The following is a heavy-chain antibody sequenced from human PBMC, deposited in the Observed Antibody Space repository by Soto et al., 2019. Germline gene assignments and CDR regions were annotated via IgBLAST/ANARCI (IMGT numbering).Heavy chain of an antibody. J-gene: IGHJ4*02. CDR2: INGGGGTT. CDR3: AQDRHPDGIWTFDY. V-gene: IGHV3-23*01. CDR1: GFSSSGYT. Sequence: EVQLLESGGHLIQPGESLRLSCAASGFSSSGYTMNWVRQAQGKGLEWISGINGGGGTTYYADSVKGRFTIARNDSKNILYLQMDSPRAEDTAIYYCAQDRHPDGIWTFDYWGRGTLVTVSS. D-gene: IGHD3-9*01.